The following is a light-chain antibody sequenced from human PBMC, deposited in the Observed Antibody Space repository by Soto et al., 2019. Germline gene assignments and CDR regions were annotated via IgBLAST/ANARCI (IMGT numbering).Light chain of an antibody. V-gene: IGKV1-5*01. CDR2: DAS. CDR1: QSISSW. Sequence: DMQMTQSPSTLSASVGDRVTISCRASQSISSWLAWYQQKPGKAPNLLIYDASSLQSGVPSRFSGIGSGTECTLTISSLQPDDFATYYCQQYNSHWTFGQGTKVEIK. J-gene: IGKJ1*01. CDR3: QQYNSHWT.